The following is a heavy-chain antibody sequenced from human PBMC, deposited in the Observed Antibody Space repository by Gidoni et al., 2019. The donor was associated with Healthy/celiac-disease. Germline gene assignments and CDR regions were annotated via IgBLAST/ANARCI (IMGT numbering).Heavy chain of an antibody. D-gene: IGHD1-26*01. CDR3: AKVGSGSYTFDY. Sequence: QVQLVESGGGVVQPRRSLRLSCAAPGFTFSSYGMHWVRQAPGKVLEWVAVISYDGSNKYYADSVKGRFTISRDNSKNTLYLQMNSLRAEDTAVYYCAKVGSGSYTFDYWGQGTLVTVSS. CDR1: GFTFSSYG. V-gene: IGHV3-30*18. CDR2: ISYDGSNK. J-gene: IGHJ4*02.